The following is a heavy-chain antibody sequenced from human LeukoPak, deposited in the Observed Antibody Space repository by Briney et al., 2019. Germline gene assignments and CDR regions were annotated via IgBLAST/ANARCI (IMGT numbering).Heavy chain of an antibody. J-gene: IGHJ4*02. Sequence: ASVKVSCKASGGTFSSYAISWVRQAPGQGLEWMGWISAYNGNTNYAQKLQGRVTMTTDTSTSTAYMELRSLRSDDTAVYYCAIVDYKYRGFDYWGQGTLVTVSS. V-gene: IGHV1-18*01. D-gene: IGHD4-11*01. CDR1: GGTFSSYA. CDR2: ISAYNGNT. CDR3: AIVDYKYRGFDY.